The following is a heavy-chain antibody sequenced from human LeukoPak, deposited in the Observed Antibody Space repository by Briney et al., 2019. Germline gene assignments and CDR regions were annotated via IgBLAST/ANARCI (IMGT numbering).Heavy chain of an antibody. CDR3: ASEGCSSTSCYTRRYFQH. J-gene: IGHJ1*01. V-gene: IGHV4-39*07. CDR1: GGSISSSSYY. Sequence: SETLSLTCTVSGGSISSSSYYWGWIRQPPGKGLEWIGSIYYSGSTYYNPSLKSRVTISVDTSKSQFSLKLSSVTAADTAVYYCASEGCSSTSCYTRRYFQHWGQGTLVTVSS. D-gene: IGHD2-2*02. CDR2: IYYSGST.